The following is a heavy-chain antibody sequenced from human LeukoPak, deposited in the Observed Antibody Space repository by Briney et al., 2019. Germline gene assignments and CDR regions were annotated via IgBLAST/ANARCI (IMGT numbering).Heavy chain of an antibody. D-gene: IGHD5-24*01. Sequence: SVKVSCKASGGTFSSYAISWVRQAPGQGLEWMGGIIPIFGTANYAQKFQGRVTITADESTSTAYMELSSLRSEDTAVYYCAKDPHRARWFDPWGQGTLVTVSS. CDR3: AKDPHRARWFDP. CDR1: GGTFSSYA. J-gene: IGHJ5*02. CDR2: IIPIFGTA. V-gene: IGHV1-69*13.